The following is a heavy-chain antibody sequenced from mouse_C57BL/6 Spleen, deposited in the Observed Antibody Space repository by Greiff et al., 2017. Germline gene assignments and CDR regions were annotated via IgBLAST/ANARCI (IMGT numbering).Heavy chain of an antibody. CDR2: IDPEAGET. CDR1: GFNIKDYY. J-gene: IGHJ4*01. CDR3: ASGYGYGDAMDY. Sequence: EVQLQQSGAELVKPGASVKLSCTASGFNIKDYYMHWVKQRTEQGLEWIGRIDPEAGETKYAPKFQGTATITAATSSNTAYLQLSSLTSEDTAVXYCASGYGYGDAMDYWGQGTSVTVSS. V-gene: IGHV14-2*01. D-gene: IGHD2-2*01.